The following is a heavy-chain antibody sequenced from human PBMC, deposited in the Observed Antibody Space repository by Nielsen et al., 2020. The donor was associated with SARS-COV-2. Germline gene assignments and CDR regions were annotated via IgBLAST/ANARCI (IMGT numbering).Heavy chain of an antibody. J-gene: IGHJ6*03. CDR1: GGSISSSGYY. D-gene: IGHD6-13*01. CDR3: ARGNIAAAGTEFDYYYYMDV. Sequence: SETLSLTCTVSGGSISSSGYYLGWIRQPPGKGLEWIGSMYYSGNTYYNPSLKSRVTMSVDTSKTQFSLKLSSVTAADTAVYYCARGNIAAAGTEFDYYYYMDVWGKGTTVTVSS. V-gene: IGHV4-39*01. CDR2: MYYSGNT.